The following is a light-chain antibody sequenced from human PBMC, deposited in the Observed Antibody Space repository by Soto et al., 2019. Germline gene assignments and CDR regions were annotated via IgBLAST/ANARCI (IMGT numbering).Light chain of an antibody. Sequence: QSALTQPRSVSGSPGQSVTISCTGSSSDVGGYKYVSWYQQHPGKAPKLMIYDVTNRPSGVPDRFSGSKSGNTASLTISGLQAEDEADYYCCSFAGSYTWVFGGGTKVTVL. V-gene: IGLV2-11*01. CDR2: DVT. J-gene: IGLJ3*02. CDR3: CSFAGSYTWV. CDR1: SSDVGGYKY.